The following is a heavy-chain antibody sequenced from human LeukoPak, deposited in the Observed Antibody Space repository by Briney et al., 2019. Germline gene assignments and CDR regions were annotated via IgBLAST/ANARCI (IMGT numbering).Heavy chain of an antibody. CDR1: GFTFTTCA. J-gene: IGHJ4*02. CDR2: ISGSGGRT. Sequence: GGSLRLSCAASGFTFTTCAMSWVRQAPGKGLEWVSAISGSGGRTYYTDSVKGRFTISRDNSRNTLYLQMNSLRAGDTAVYYCAKSFRSTSLDYWGQGTLVTVSS. D-gene: IGHD2-2*01. V-gene: IGHV3-23*01. CDR3: AKSFRSTSLDY.